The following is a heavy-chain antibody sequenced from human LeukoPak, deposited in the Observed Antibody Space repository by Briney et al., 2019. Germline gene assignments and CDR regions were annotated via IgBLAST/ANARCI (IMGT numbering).Heavy chain of an antibody. Sequence: GASVKVSCKASGYTFTDYYMHWVRQVPGQGLEWMGWINPNSGGTNYAQQFQGRVTMTRDTSISTAYMELSNLRSDDTAVYYCARGIAAAGGRWFDPWGQGTLVTVSS. CDR1: GYTFTDYY. D-gene: IGHD6-13*01. V-gene: IGHV1-2*02. CDR3: ARGIAAAGGRWFDP. CDR2: INPNSGGT. J-gene: IGHJ5*02.